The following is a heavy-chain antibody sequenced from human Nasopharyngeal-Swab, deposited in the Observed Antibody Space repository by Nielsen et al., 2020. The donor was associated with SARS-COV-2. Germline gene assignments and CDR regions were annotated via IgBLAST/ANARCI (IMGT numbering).Heavy chain of an antibody. CDR3: AKDRDSGDDSDDYYHYYGMDV. D-gene: IGHD5-12*01. V-gene: IGHV3-74*01. CDR1: GFTLSSYW. Sequence: GESLKISCAASGFTLSSYWMHWVRQAPGKGLVWVSRISGDGSNTFYADSVKGRFTISRDNSKNTVNLQMNSLRAEDTAIYYCAKDRDSGDDSDDYYHYYGMDVWGQGTTVIVFS. J-gene: IGHJ6*02. CDR2: ISGDGSNT.